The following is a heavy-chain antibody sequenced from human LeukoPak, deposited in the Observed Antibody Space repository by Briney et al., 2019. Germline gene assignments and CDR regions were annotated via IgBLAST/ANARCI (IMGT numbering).Heavy chain of an antibody. CDR2: VSYDGSEK. Sequence: GGSLRLSCSASGFTFSSFGVHWVRQAPGKGLEWVAVVSYDGSEKYYADSVKGRLTISRDKSKNTVSLQMNSLRAEDTAVYYCARDAYCSSTSCYLDVWGKGTTVTVSS. V-gene: IGHV3-30*03. CDR1: GFTFSSFG. J-gene: IGHJ6*03. D-gene: IGHD2-2*01. CDR3: ARDAYCSSTSCYLDV.